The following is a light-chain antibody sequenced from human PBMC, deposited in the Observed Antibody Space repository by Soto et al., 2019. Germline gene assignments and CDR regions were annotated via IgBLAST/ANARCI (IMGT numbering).Light chain of an antibody. CDR3: QSYDSSLSGWGV. CDR1: SSNIGADYD. J-gene: IGLJ3*02. Sequence: QAVVTQPPSVSGAPGQRVTISCTGSSSNIGADYDVHWYQHLPGRAPKLLIYASNHRPSGVPDRFSGSTSGTSASLIIADLQADDEADYYCQSYDSSLSGWGVFGGGTKLTVL. CDR2: ASN. V-gene: IGLV1-40*01.